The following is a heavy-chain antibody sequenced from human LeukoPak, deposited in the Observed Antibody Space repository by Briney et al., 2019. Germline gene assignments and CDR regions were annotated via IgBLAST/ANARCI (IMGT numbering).Heavy chain of an antibody. CDR2: ISYDGSNK. J-gene: IGHJ4*02. D-gene: IGHD6-19*01. CDR1: GFTFSSYG. CDR3: AKDPGYSSGWYYFDY. V-gene: IGHV3-30*18. Sequence: GGSLRLSCAASGFTFSSYGMHWVRQAPGKGLEWGAVISYDGSNKYYADSVKGRFTISKDNSKNTLYLQMNSLRAEDTAVYYCAKDPGYSSGWYYFDYWGQGTLVTVSS.